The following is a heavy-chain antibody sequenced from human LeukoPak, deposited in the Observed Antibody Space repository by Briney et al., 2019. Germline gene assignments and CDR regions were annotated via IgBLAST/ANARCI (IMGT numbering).Heavy chain of an antibody. J-gene: IGHJ4*02. CDR3: ARGRRQGGSPSQLDGY. V-gene: IGHV1-2*02. Sequence: ASVKVSCKASGYSFIDYYTHWVRQAPEQGLEWMGWINLNTGGTSYAQNFQGTVTMTRDTSISTAYMELSSLRSDDTAVYYCARGRRQGGSPSQLDGYWGQGTLVTVSS. CDR1: GYSFIDYY. CDR2: INLNTGGT. D-gene: IGHD1-1*01.